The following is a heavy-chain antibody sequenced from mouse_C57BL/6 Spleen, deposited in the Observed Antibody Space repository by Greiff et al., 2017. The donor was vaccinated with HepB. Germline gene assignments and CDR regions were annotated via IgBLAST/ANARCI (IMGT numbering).Heavy chain of an antibody. CDR2: IWSGGST. V-gene: IGHV2-2*01. Sequence: QVQLKQSGPGLVQPSQSLSITCTVSGFSLTSYGVHWVRQSPGKGLEWLGVIWSGGSTDYNAAFISRLSISKDNSTSQVFFKMNSLQTDDTAIYYCARLISCAYDPSWDYAMDYGGQGTSVTVSS. D-gene: IGHD2-12*01. CDR1: GFSLTSYG. CDR3: ARLISCAYDPSWDYAMDY. J-gene: IGHJ4*01.